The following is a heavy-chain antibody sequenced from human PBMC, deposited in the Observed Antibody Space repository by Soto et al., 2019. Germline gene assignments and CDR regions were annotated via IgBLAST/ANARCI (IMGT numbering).Heavy chain of an antibody. D-gene: IGHD1-1*01. J-gene: IGHJ3*02. CDR1: GFTFSSYA. Sequence: GRSLRLSCAASGFTFSSYAMSWVRQAPGKGLEWVSAISGSGGSTYYADSVKGRFTISRDNSKNTLYLQMNSLRAEDTAVYYCAKDPYNWNDVKAFDIWGQATMVTVSS. V-gene: IGHV3-23*01. CDR3: AKDPYNWNDVKAFDI. CDR2: ISGSGGST.